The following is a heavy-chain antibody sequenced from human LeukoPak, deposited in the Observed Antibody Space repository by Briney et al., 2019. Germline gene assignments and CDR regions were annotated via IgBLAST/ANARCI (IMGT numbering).Heavy chain of an antibody. J-gene: IGHJ4*02. CDR3: ARGATSDQWRGRLLDY. V-gene: IGHV3-48*03. D-gene: IGHD6-19*01. CDR1: GFTFSNYE. Sequence: GGSLRLSCAASGFTFSNYELNWVRQAPGKGLEWVSYISSSGRNIYYADSVNGRFTISRDNAKNSLYLQMNSLRDDDTAVYYCARGATSDQWRGRLLDYWGQGTLVTVSS. CDR2: ISSSGRNI.